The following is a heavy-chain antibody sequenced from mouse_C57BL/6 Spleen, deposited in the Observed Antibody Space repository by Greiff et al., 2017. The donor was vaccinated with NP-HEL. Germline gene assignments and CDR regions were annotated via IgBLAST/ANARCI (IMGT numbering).Heavy chain of an antibody. CDR3: ARWGTTVVATPWYFDY. V-gene: IGHV1-69*01. CDR2: IDPSDSYT. CDR1: GYTFTSYW. D-gene: IGHD1-1*01. J-gene: IGHJ2*01. Sequence: VQLQQPGAELVMPGASVKLSCEASGYTFTSYWMHWVKQRPGQGLEWIGEIDPSDSYTNYNQKFKGKSTLTVDKSSSTAYMQLSSLTSEDSAVYYCARWGTTVVATPWYFDYWGQGTTLTVSS.